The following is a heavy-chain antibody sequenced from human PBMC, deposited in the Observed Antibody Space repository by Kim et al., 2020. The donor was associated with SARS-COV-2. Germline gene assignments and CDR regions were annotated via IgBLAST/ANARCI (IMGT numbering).Heavy chain of an antibody. CDR2: GSNK. V-gene: IGHV3-30-3*01. D-gene: IGHD2-15*01. CDR3: ARESNVVY. J-gene: IGHJ4*02. Sequence: GSNKYYADSVKGRFTISRDNSKNTLYLQMNSLRAEDTAVYYCARESNVVYWGQGTLVTVSS.